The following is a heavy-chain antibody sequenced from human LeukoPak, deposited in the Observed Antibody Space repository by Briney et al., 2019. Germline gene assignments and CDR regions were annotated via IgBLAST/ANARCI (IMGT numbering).Heavy chain of an antibody. D-gene: IGHD4-17*01. CDR3: ARGPHFYGGYIRSFPDAFHL. CDR2: IRHGGVT. Sequence: PSETLSLTCGVSGESFSSYFWSWIRQSPGEGLEWLGQIRHGGVTTYNPSLMGRVTISVDTSNNQFSLILTSVTAADTAVYYCARGPHFYGGYIRSFPDAFHLWGRGTVVSISS. V-gene: IGHV4-34*01. CDR1: GESFSSYF. J-gene: IGHJ3*01.